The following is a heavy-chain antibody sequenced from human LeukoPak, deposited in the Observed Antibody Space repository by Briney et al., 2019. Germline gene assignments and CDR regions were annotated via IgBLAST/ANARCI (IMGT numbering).Heavy chain of an antibody. J-gene: IGHJ3*02. CDR1: GFTFSSYW. V-gene: IGHV3-48*04. CDR2: ISSSGSTI. D-gene: IGHD4/OR15-4a*01. Sequence: GGSLRLSCAASGFTFSSYWMHWVRQAPGKGLEWVSYISSSGSTIYYADSVKGRFTISRDNAKNSLYLQMNSLRAEDTAVYYCARTMGHDFDIWGQGTMVTVSS. CDR3: ARTMGHDFDI.